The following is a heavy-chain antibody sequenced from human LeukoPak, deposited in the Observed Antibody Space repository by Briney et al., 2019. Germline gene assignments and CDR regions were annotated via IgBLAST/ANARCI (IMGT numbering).Heavy chain of an antibody. V-gene: IGHV3-72*01. CDR3: ARDISVGATYYFDS. CDR2: TRNKANSYTT. J-gene: IGHJ4*02. Sequence: GGSLRLSCAVSGFTFSDHYMDWVRQAPGKELEWVGRTRNKANSYTTEYTASVKGRFTISRDDSRNSLFLQMNSLKTEDTAVYYCARDISVGATYYFDSWGQGTLVTVSS. CDR1: GFTFSDHY. D-gene: IGHD6-19*01.